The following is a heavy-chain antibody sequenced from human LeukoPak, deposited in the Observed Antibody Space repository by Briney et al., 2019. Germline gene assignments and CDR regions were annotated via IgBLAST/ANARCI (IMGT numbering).Heavy chain of an antibody. D-gene: IGHD3-22*01. CDR1: GFTFSTYW. J-gene: IGHJ4*02. CDR3: VRDGNGYLDY. CDR2: SNTDGGST. V-gene: IGHV3-74*01. Sequence: QPGGSLRLSCEASGFTFSTYWMHWVRQAPGQGLVWVSGSNTDGGSTSYADSVKGRFTISRDNAKNTLYLQMNSLRAEDTAVYYCVRDGNGYLDYWGQGTLVTVSP.